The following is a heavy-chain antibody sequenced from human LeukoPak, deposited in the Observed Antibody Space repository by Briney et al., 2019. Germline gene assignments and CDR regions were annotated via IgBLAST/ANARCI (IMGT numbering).Heavy chain of an antibody. CDR1: GGSISSHY. CDR3: ASFKATIFDY. CDR2: ISYSGTT. V-gene: IGHV4-59*11. Sequence: SETLSLTCTVSGGSISSHYWRWIRQPPGKGLEWIGFISYSGTTYYNPSLQSRVTISLDTSENQLSLKLTSVTAADTAMYYCASFKATIFDYWGQGTLVTVSS. D-gene: IGHD5-24*01. J-gene: IGHJ4*02.